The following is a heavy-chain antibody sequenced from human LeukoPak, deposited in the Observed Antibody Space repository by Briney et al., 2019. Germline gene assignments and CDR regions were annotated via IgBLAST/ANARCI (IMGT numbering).Heavy chain of an antibody. CDR2: IIPDGSAT. CDR3: AKGLYSSSSYFDY. D-gene: IGHD6-6*01. CDR1: EFTFSFYW. Sequence: GGSLRLSCVASEFTFSFYWMTWVRQAPGKGLEWLANIIPDGSATFYVDSVKGRFTISRDNPKNSLYLHINNLRAEDTAVYYCAKGLYSSSSYFDYWGQGTLVTVSS. V-gene: IGHV3-7*03. J-gene: IGHJ4*02.